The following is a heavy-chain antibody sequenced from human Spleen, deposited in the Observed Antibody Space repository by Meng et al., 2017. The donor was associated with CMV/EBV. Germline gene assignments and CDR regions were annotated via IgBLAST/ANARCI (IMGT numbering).Heavy chain of an antibody. CDR1: GDSFRGSS. J-gene: IGHJ4*02. V-gene: IGHV4-34*01. CDR3: AREDCSGGSCSYFDY. CDR2: INHRGST. Sequence: LLRPRGTLSPTWRVYGDSFRGSSWTWIRQPPRKGLHWIGEINHRGSTNYNPSLKIRVTISVDTSKNQFSLKLSSVTAADTAVYYCAREDCSGGSCSYFDYWGRGTLVTVSS. D-gene: IGHD2-15*01.